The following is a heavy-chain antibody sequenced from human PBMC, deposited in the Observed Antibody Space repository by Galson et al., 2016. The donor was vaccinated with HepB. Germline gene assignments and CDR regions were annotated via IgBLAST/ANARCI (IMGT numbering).Heavy chain of an antibody. CDR1: RFTFSSYA. D-gene: IGHD2-2*01. CDR2: ISGSGDST. Sequence: SLRLSCAASRFTFSSYAMSWVRQAPGKGLEWVSAISGSGDSTWYADYVKGRFTIPRDNSKNTLYRQMNTLRAYDTAVYYCAKGSNRAHPYQFDYWGQGTLVTVSS. CDR3: AKGSNRAHPYQFDY. V-gene: IGHV3-23*01. J-gene: IGHJ4*02.